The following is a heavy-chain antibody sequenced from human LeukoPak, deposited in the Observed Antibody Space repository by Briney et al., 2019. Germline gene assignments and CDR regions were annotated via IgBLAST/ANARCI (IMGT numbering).Heavy chain of an antibody. J-gene: IGHJ4*02. D-gene: IGHD5-12*01. CDR2: IYYSGST. V-gene: IGHV4-39*07. CDR1: GGSISSSSYY. CDR3: ARDLFRRGGYSGYDFSY. Sequence: SESLSLTCTVSGGSISSSSYYWGRIRQPPGKGLEWIGSIYYSGSTYYNPSLKSRVTISVDTSKNQFSLKLSSVTAADTAVYYCARDLFRRGGYSGYDFSYWGQGTLVTVSS.